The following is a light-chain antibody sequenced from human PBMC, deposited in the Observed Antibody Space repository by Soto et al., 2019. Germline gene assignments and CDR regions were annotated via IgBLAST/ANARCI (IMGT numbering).Light chain of an antibody. CDR2: AAS. J-gene: IGKJ5*01. CDR1: QSISNH. CDR3: QQSYITPPIT. Sequence: DIQMTQSPSSLSASVEDRVIITCRASQSISNHLNWYQHKPGKAPKLLINAASNLRSGVPSRFSGSGSGTDFTLTIDGLQPEDFAVYYCQQSYITPPITFGQGTRREIK. V-gene: IGKV1-39*01.